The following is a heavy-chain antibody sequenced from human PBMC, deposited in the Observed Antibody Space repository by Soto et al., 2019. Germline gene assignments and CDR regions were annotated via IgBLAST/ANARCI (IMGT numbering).Heavy chain of an antibody. CDR3: ARDGKQLVPTDY. Sequence: EVQLVESGGGLVKPGGSLRLSCEASGFTFSSYSRNWVRQAPGKGLEWVSSISSSSSYIYYADSVKGRFTISRDNAKNSLYLQMNSLRAEDTAVYYCARDGKQLVPTDYWGQGTLVTVSS. CDR2: ISSSSSYI. V-gene: IGHV3-21*01. J-gene: IGHJ4*02. D-gene: IGHD6-13*01. CDR1: GFTFSSYS.